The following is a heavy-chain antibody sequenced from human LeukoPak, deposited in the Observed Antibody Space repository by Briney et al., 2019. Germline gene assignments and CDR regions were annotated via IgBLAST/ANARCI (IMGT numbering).Heavy chain of an antibody. Sequence: GGSLRLSCAASGFTFSSYAMSWVRQAPGKGLEWVSGISGSGGSTYYADSVKGRFTISRDNSRNTLYLQMNSLRAEDTAVYYCAKGRDGYNADFDYWGQGTLVTVSS. CDR1: GFTFSSYA. D-gene: IGHD5-12*01. J-gene: IGHJ4*02. V-gene: IGHV3-23*01. CDR3: AKGRDGYNADFDY. CDR2: ISGSGGST.